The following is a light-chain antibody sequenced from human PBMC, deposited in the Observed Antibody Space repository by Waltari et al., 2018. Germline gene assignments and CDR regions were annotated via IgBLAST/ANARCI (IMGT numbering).Light chain of an antibody. CDR1: ALPKQY. CDR3: QSIDASGVYYV. V-gene: IGLV3-25*03. CDR2: NDK. J-gene: IGLJ1*01. Sequence: SYVLTQPPSLSVSPGQTARITCSGDALPKQYGFWYQQKPGQAPVMIIYNDKERPSAIPARFSGSSSGTTVTLISSGVRAEDEADYYCQSIDASGVYYVFGGGTKLTVL.